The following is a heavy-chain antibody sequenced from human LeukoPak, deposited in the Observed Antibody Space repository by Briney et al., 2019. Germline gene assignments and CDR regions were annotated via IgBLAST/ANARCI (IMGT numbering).Heavy chain of an antibody. V-gene: IGHV3-30*18. D-gene: IGHD3-22*01. CDR3: AKELSSYYYDSSGYWGLAFDI. J-gene: IGHJ3*02. CDR2: ISYDGSNK. Sequence: GGSLRLSCAASGFTFSSYGMHWVRQAPGKGLEWVAVISYDGSNKYYADSVKGRFTISRDNSKNTLYLQMNSLRAEDTAVYYCAKELSSYYYDSSGYWGLAFDIWGQGTMVTVSS. CDR1: GFTFSSYG.